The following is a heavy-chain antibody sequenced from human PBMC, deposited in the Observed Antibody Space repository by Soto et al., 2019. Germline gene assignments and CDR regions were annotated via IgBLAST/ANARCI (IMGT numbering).Heavy chain of an antibody. CDR2: ISWSSGAI. Sequence: EVQLVESGGGLVQPGRSLRLSCAATGFTFGDFAMHWVRLAPGKGLEWVSGISWSSGAIEYADSVKGRFTISRDNANSSSVLQMDSLIPEDTALYYCAKDQARAYYYGMDVWGQGTTVTVSS. J-gene: IGHJ6*02. CDR1: GFTFGDFA. V-gene: IGHV3-9*01. CDR3: AKDQARAYYYGMDV.